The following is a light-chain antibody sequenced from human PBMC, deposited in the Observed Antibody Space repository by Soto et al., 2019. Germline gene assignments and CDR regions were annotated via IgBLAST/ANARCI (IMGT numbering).Light chain of an antibody. Sequence: QSALTQPRSVSGSPGQSVTISCTGTSSDVGGHNYVSWYQQHPGRAPKLMIYDVTKRPSGVPDRFSGSKSGNTAALTISGLQAEDEADYYCCSYASRYFYVLGTGTKLTVL. CDR3: CSYASRYFYV. CDR1: SSDVGGHNY. J-gene: IGLJ1*01. CDR2: DVT. V-gene: IGLV2-11*01.